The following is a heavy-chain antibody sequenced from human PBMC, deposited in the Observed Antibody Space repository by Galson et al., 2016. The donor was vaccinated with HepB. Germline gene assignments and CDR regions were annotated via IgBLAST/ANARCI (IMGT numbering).Heavy chain of an antibody. CDR3: ARDSGRREDV. CDR1: GFTISSHW. CDR2: IKDDGSQK. J-gene: IGHJ6*02. V-gene: IGHV3-7*04. Sequence: SLRLSCAASGFTISSHWMTWVRQAPGKGLEWVAYIKDDGSQKYYVDPVKGRFTISRDNAKNSLYLQMNTLRAEDTALYYCARDSGRREDVWGQGTTVTVSS.